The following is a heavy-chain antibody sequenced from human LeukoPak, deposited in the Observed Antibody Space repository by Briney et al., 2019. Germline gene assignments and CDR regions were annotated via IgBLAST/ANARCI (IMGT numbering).Heavy chain of an antibody. CDR1: GYSFTSYW. CDR3: ARQGDIVAKRSWSFDY. CDR2: IYPGDSDT. V-gene: IGHV5-51*01. D-gene: IGHD5-12*01. J-gene: IGHJ4*02. Sequence: GESLKISCKGSGYSFTSYWIGWVRQMPGKGLEWMGIIYPGDSDTRYSPSFQGQVTISADKSISTAYLQWSSLKASDTAMYYCARQGDIVAKRSWSFDYWGQGTLVTVSS.